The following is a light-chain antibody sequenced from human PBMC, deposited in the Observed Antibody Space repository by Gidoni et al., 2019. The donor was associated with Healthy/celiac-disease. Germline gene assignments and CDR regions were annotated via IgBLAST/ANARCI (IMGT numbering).Light chain of an antibody. CDR2: VAA. CDR1: QSVSSN. CDR3: QKYNNWHPYT. V-gene: IGKV3-15*01. Sequence: EIVMTQSPATLSVSPGERATLSCRASQSVSSNLAWYQQKPGQAPRLLIYVAATRATGIPARFSGSGSVTEFTLTISSLQSEDFAVYYCQKYNNWHPYTFGQGTKLEIK. J-gene: IGKJ2*01.